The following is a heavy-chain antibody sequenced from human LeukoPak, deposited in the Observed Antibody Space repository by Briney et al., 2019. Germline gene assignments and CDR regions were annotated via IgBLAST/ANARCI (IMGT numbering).Heavy chain of an antibody. CDR1: GFTFSSYE. V-gene: IGHV3-48*03. J-gene: IGHJ4*02. CDR3: XRVSYRDYSFSY. D-gene: IGHD4-17*01. CDR2: ISSSGSTI. Sequence: GXSLXXXCAASGFTFSSYEMNWVRQAPGKGLEWVSYISSSGSTIYYADSVKGRFTICRENAKKSLYMQMNSVRAKETGVYNRXRVSYRDYSFSYWGQGTLVTVSS.